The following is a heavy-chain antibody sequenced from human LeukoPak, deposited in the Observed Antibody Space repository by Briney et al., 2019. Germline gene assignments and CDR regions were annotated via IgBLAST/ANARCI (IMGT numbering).Heavy chain of an antibody. Sequence: SETLSLTCTVSGGSVSSGSYYWSWIRQPPGKGLEWIGYIYYSGSTNYNPSLKSRVTISVDTSKNQFSLKLSSVTAADTAVYYCARDKVDIVATVDYYYGMDVWGQGTTVTVSS. J-gene: IGHJ6*02. CDR2: IYYSGST. V-gene: IGHV4-61*01. CDR1: GGSVSSGSYY. CDR3: ARDKVDIVATVDYYYGMDV. D-gene: IGHD5-12*01.